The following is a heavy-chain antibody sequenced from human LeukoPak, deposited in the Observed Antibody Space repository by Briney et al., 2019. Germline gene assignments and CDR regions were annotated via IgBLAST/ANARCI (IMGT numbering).Heavy chain of an antibody. CDR3: ARTLRDIVVVVAATAWYYFDY. V-gene: IGHV1-2*02. CDR2: INPNSGGT. D-gene: IGHD2-15*01. CDR1: GYTFTGYY. J-gene: IGHJ4*02. Sequence: ASVKVSCKASGYTFTGYYMHWVRPAPGQGLEWMGWINPNSGGTNYAQKLRGRVTMTRDTSISTAYMELSRLRSDDTAVYYCARTLRDIVVVVAATAWYYFDYWGQGTLVTVSS.